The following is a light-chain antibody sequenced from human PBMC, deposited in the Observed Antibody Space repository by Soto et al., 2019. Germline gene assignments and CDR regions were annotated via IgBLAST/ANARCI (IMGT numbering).Light chain of an antibody. CDR2: KAS. V-gene: IGKV1-5*03. CDR3: QQYNTYWT. CDR1: QSIYDW. J-gene: IGKJ1*01. Sequence: DIQMTQSPSTLSASVGDRVTITCRASQSIYDWLAWYQQKPGKAPKLLIYKASNLESGLPSRFSGSASGTEFTLTISSLQPDYFATYYCQQYNTYWTFGQGTKVEIK.